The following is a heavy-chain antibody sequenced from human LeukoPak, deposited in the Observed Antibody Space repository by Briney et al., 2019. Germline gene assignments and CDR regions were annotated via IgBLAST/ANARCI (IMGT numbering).Heavy chain of an antibody. J-gene: IGHJ4*02. V-gene: IGHV3-53*01. CDR3: AGHTAMARLAY. CDR1: GFTVSSNY. Sequence: GGSLRLSCAASGFTVSSNYMSWVRQAPGKGLEWVSVIYSGGSTYYADSVKGRFTISRDNSKNTLYLQMNSLRAEDTAVYYCAGHTAMARLAYWGQGTLVTVSS. D-gene: IGHD5-18*01. CDR2: IYSGGST.